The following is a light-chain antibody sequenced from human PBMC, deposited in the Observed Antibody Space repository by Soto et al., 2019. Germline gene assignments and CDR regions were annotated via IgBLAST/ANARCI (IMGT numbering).Light chain of an antibody. CDR3: WSYAGSFTYV. CDR2: EVS. V-gene: IGLV2-23*02. CDR1: SSDVGSYTL. Sequence: QSALTQPASVSGAPGQSITISCTGSSSDVGSYTLLSSYQQHPGKVPKLMIYEVSKRTSGVSVRFSGSRSGNTASLTISGLQAEDEADYFCWSYAGSFTYVFGTGTKVTVL. J-gene: IGLJ1*01.